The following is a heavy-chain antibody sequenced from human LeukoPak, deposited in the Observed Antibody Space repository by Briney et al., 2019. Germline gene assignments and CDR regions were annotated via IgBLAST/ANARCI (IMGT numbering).Heavy chain of an antibody. CDR1: GFTFSSYA. J-gene: IGHJ4*02. D-gene: IGHD2-15*01. CDR2: ISGSGGST. V-gene: IGHV3-23*01. CDR3: ARHVGGLFDY. Sequence: PGGSLRLSCAASGFTFSSYAMSWVRQAPGKGLEWVSAISGSGGSTYYADSVKGRFTISRDNAKNSLYLQMNSLRAEDTAVYYCARHVGGLFDYWGQGTLVTVSS.